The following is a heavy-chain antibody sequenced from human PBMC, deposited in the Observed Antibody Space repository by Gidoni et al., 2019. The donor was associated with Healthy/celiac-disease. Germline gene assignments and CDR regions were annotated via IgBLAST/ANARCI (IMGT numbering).Heavy chain of an antibody. CDR2: ISWNSGGI. Sequence: EVQLVESGGGLVQPGRSLRLSCAASGFTFDDYAMHWVRHAPGKGLEWVSGISWNSGGIGYADSVKGRFTISRDNAKNSLYLQMNSLRAEDTDLYYCAKDIGYSSYYYYYGMDVWGQGTTVTVSS. V-gene: IGHV3-9*01. D-gene: IGHD4-4*01. CDR3: AKDIGYSSYYYYYGMDV. J-gene: IGHJ6*02. CDR1: GFTFDDYA.